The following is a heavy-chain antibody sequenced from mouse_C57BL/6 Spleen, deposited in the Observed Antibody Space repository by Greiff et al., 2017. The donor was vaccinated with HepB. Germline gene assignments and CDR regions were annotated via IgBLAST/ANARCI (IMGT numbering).Heavy chain of an antibody. CDR2: ISYSGST. J-gene: IGHJ1*03. D-gene: IGHD1-1*01. V-gene: IGHV3-1*01. CDR1: GYSITSGYD. CDR3: ARGGAYGSRYWYFDV. Sequence: VQLKQSGPGMVKPSQSLSLTCTVTGYSITSGYDWHWIRHFPGNKLEWMGYISYSGSTNYNPSLKSRISITHDTSKNHFFLKLNSVTTEDTATYYCARGGAYGSRYWYFDVWGTGTTVTVSS.